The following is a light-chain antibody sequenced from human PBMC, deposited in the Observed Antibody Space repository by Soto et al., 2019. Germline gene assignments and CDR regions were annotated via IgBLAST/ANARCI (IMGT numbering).Light chain of an antibody. J-gene: IGKJ1*01. Sequence: DIQMTQSPSTLSASVGDRVTITCRAGQSINAWLAWYQQKPGKAPKLLIYDVSTLDSGVPSRFSGSASGTEFTLTISSLESDDFATYYCQQYHRYSTFGQGTKV. CDR1: QSINAW. V-gene: IGKV1-5*01. CDR3: QQYHRYST. CDR2: DVS.